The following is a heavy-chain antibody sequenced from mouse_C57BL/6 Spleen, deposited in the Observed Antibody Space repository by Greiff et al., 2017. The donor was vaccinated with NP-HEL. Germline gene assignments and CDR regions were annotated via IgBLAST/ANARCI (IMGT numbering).Heavy chain of an antibody. V-gene: IGHV1-7*01. CDR3: ARVPYGSSYGGYFDV. J-gene: IGHJ1*03. CDR2: INPSSGYT. Sequence: VQLQQSGAELAKPGASVKLSCKASGYTFTSYWMHWVKQRPGQGLEWIGYINPSSGYTKYNQKFKDKATLTADESSSTAYMQLSSLTYEDSAVYYWARVPYGSSYGGYFDVWGTGTTVTVSS. D-gene: IGHD1-1*01. CDR1: GYTFTSYW.